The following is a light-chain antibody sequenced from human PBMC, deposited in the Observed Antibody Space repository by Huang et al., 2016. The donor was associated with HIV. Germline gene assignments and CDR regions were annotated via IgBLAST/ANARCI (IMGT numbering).Light chain of an antibody. Sequence: DIQMTQSPSSLSASLGDRVTITCRASQSISSYLNWYQQKPGKAPKLLSYAESSLQSGVPSRFSGSGSGTDFTLTISSLQPEDFATYYCQQSYSTPWTFGQGTKVEIK. J-gene: IGKJ1*01. CDR3: QQSYSTPWT. CDR2: AES. CDR1: QSISSY. V-gene: IGKV1-39*01.